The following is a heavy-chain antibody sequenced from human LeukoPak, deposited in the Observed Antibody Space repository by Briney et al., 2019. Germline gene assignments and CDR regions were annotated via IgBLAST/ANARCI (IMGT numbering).Heavy chain of an antibody. Sequence: PGGSLRLSCAASGFTFSSYAMHWVRQAPGKGLEWVAVISYDGSNKYYADSVKGRFTISRDNSKNTLYLQMNSLRAEDTAVYYCATRQNEVRGLPLIDYWGQGTLVTVSS. J-gene: IGHJ4*02. CDR2: ISYDGSNK. V-gene: IGHV3-30-3*01. CDR1: GFTFSSYA. CDR3: ATRQNEVRGLPLIDY. D-gene: IGHD3-10*01.